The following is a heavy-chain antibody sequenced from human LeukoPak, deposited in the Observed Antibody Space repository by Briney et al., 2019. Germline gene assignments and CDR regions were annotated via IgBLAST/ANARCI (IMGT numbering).Heavy chain of an antibody. Sequence: GGSLRLSCATSGFTFANYVTHWVRQAPGKGLEWVAVTSPDEGLKFYGDSVKGGFTISRDNAKNSLYLQMNSLRAEDTAVYYCAELGITMIGGVWGKGTTVTISS. V-gene: IGHV3-30*04. CDR2: TSPDEGLK. D-gene: IGHD3-10*02. CDR3: AELGITMIGGV. J-gene: IGHJ6*04. CDR1: GFTFANYV.